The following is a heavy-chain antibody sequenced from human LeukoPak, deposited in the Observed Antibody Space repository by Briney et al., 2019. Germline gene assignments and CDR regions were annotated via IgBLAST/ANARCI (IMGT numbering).Heavy chain of an antibody. V-gene: IGHV3-53*01. CDR1: GFTVSSNY. CDR2: TYSNGRT. CDR3: ARDLMGWDLHYFDY. J-gene: IGHJ4*02. Sequence: GGSLRLSCAASGFTVSSNYMSWVRQAPGKGLEWVSVTYSNGRTYYADSVKGRFTISRDISKNTLYLQMNSLRAEDTAVYYCARDLMGWDLHYFDYWGQGTLVTVSS. D-gene: IGHD1-26*01.